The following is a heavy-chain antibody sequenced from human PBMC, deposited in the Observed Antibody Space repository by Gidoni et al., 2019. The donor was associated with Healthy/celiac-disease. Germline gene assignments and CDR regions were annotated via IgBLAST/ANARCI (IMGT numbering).Heavy chain of an antibody. V-gene: IGHV4-39*01. Sequence: QLQLQESGPGLVKPSETLSLTCTVSGGSISSSSYYWGWSRQPPGKGLEWIGSIYYSGSTYYNPSLKSRVTISVDTSKNQFSLKLSSVTAADTAVYYCARGWAFRPDGNPKAFDIWGQGTMVTVSS. J-gene: IGHJ3*02. CDR2: IYYSGST. CDR3: ARGWAFRPDGNPKAFDI. CDR1: GGSISSSSYY. D-gene: IGHD6-6*01.